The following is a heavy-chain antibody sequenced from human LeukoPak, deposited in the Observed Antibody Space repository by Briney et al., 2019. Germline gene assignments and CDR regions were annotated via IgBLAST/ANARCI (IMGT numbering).Heavy chain of an antibody. V-gene: IGHV3-30*18. CDR3: AKEGRGGFNYDY. CDR2: ISYDGSNK. J-gene: IGHJ4*02. CDR1: RFTFSSYG. Sequence: GRSLRLSCAASRFTFSSYGMHWVRQAPGKGLEWVAVISYDGSNKYYADSVKGRFTVSRDNSKNTLYLQMNSLRAEDTAVYYCAKEGRGGFNYDYWGQGTLVTVSS. D-gene: IGHD5-24*01.